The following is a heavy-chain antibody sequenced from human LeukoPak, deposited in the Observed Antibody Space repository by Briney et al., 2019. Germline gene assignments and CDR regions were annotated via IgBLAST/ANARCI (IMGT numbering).Heavy chain of an antibody. CDR1: GYSISSGYN. V-gene: IGHV4-38-2*01. J-gene: IGHJ4*02. CDR2: IYHSGST. CDR3: ATPGVYCSSTSCYKGGRDY. Sequence: PSETLSLTCAVSGYSISSGYNWGWIRPPPGKGLEWIGSIYHSGSTYYNPSLKSRVTISVDTSKNQFSLKLSSVTAADTAVYYCATPGVYCSSTSCYKGGRDYWGQGTLVTVSS. D-gene: IGHD2-2*02.